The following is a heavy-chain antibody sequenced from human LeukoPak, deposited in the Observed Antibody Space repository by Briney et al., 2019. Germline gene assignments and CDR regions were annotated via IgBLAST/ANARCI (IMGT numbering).Heavy chain of an antibody. V-gene: IGHV3-48*04. CDR3: ARAFSGGYLGFDY. J-gene: IGHJ4*02. CDR1: GFTFSSYS. CDR2: ISSSSSTI. Sequence: GGSLRLSCAASGFTFSSYSMNWVRQAPGKGLEWVSYISSSSSTIYYTDSVKGRFTISRDNAKNSLYLQMNSQRAEDTAVYYCARAFSGGYLGFDYWGQGTLVTVSS. D-gene: IGHD1-26*01.